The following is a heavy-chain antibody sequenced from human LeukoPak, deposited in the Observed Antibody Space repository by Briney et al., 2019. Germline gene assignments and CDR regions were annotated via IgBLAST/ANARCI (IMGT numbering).Heavy chain of an antibody. CDR3: ARLYIVVVPAAIDGGFDP. Sequence: GASLQISCKGSGSIFTSYWIGWVRQMPGKGLEWMGIIYPGDSDTRYSPSFQGQVTISADKSISTAYLQWSSLKASDTAMYYCARLYIVVVPAAIDGGFDPWGQGTLVTVSS. J-gene: IGHJ5*02. CDR2: IYPGDSDT. V-gene: IGHV5-51*01. CDR1: GSIFTSYW. D-gene: IGHD2-2*01.